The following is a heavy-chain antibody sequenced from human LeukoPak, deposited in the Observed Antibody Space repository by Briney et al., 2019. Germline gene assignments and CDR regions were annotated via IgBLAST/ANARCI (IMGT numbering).Heavy chain of an antibody. J-gene: IGHJ4*02. CDR3: TTDLGYSSSDFDY. V-gene: IGHV3-15*07. D-gene: IGHD6-13*01. Sequence: GGSLRLCCAASGFTFSNAWMNWVRQAPGKGLEWVGRIKSKTDGGTTDYAAPVKGRFTISRDDSKNTLYLQMNSLKTEDTAIYYCTTDLGYSSSDFDYWGQGTLVTVSS. CDR1: GFTFSNAW. CDR2: IKSKTDGGTT.